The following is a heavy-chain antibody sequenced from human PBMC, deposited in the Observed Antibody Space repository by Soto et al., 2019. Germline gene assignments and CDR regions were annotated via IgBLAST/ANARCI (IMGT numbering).Heavy chain of an antibody. V-gene: IGHV3-23*01. CDR2: ISGSGGVT. D-gene: IGHD3-10*01. Sequence: PGGSLRLSCVASGFTFKNYDMRWIRQAPGKGLEWVSGISGSGGVTYYADSVKGRFTISRDNSKNTLYLQMNSLRAEDTAIYYCAKNRQFRSYYESAGHYDNWGQGTLVTVSS. CDR1: GFTFKNYD. J-gene: IGHJ4*02. CDR3: AKNRQFRSYYESAGHYDN.